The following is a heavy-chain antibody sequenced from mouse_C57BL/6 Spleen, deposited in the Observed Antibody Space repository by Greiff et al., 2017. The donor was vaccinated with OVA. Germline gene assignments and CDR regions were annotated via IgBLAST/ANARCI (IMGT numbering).Heavy chain of an antibody. V-gene: IGHV6-3*01. D-gene: IGHD2-4*01. CDR2: IRLKSDNYAT. CDR1: GFTFSNYW. Sequence: VQLKESGGGLVQPGGSMKLSCVASGFTFSNYWMNWVRQSPEKGLEWVAQIRLKSDNYATHYAESVKGRFTISRDDSKRSVYLHMNNLRAEDTGIYYGTDYDDDGYIDVWGTGTTVTVSS. J-gene: IGHJ1*03. CDR3: TDYDDDGYIDV.